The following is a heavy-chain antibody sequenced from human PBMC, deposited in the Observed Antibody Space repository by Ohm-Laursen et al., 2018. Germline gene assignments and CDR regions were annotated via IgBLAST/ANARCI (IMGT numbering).Heavy chain of an antibody. J-gene: IGHJ6*02. Sequence: ASVKVSCKASGYTFTSYGISWVRQAPGQGLEWMGWISAYNGNTNYAQKLQGRVTMTTDTSTSTAYMELRSLRSDDTAVYYCAREGRTYYYDSSGPHLGGMDVWGQGTTVTVSS. V-gene: IGHV1-18*01. D-gene: IGHD3-22*01. CDR3: AREGRTYYYDSSGPHLGGMDV. CDR2: ISAYNGNT. CDR1: GYTFTSYG.